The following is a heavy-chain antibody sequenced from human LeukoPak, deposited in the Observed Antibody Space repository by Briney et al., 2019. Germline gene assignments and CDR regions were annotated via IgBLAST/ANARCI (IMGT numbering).Heavy chain of an antibody. Sequence: GGFLRLSCAASGFTFSGYSMNWVRQAPGKGLEWVSSISSSSSYIYYADSVKGRFTISRDNAKNSLYLQMNSLRAEDTAVYYCARDQPPRWYGSGSTGWFDPWGQGTLVTVSS. V-gene: IGHV3-21*01. CDR2: ISSSSSYI. CDR3: ARDQPPRWYGSGSTGWFDP. D-gene: IGHD3-10*01. J-gene: IGHJ5*02. CDR1: GFTFSGYS.